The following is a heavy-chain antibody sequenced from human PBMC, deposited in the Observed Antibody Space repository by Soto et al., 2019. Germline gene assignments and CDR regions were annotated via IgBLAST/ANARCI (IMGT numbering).Heavy chain of an antibody. Sequence: VGSLRLSCAASGFTFRSYEMNWVRQAPGKGLEWVSYITGSGSTKYYADSVKGRFTISRDNAKNSLYLQMNSLRAEDTAVYYCARVYDSSGYYYVFGYWGQGTLVTVSS. D-gene: IGHD3-22*01. CDR3: ARVYDSSGYYYVFGY. V-gene: IGHV3-48*03. J-gene: IGHJ4*02. CDR2: ITGSGSTK. CDR1: GFTFRSYE.